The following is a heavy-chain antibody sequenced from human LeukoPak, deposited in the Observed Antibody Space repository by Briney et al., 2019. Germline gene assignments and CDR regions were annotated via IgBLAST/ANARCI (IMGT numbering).Heavy chain of an antibody. J-gene: IGHJ3*02. CDR2: IYSGGST. CDR1: GFTVSSNY. D-gene: IGHD2-2*01. CDR3: ARDASGLVVPAADAFDI. Sequence: GGSLRLSCAASGFTVSSNYMSWVRQAPGKGLEWVSVIYSGGSTYYADSVKGRFTISRDNSKNTLYLQMNSLRAEDTAVYYCARDASGLVVPAADAFDIWGQGTMVTVSS. V-gene: IGHV3-66*01.